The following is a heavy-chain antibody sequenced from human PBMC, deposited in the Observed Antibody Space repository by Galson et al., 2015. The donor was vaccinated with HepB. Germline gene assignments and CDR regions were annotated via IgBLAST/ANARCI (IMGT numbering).Heavy chain of an antibody. J-gene: IGHJ6*02. CDR1: GFTFSSYA. V-gene: IGHV3-23*01. D-gene: IGHD6-13*01. Sequence: LRLSCAASGFTFSSYAMSWVRQAPGKGLEWVSAISGSGGSTYYADSVKGRFTISRDNSKNTLYLQMNSLRAEDTAVYYCAKDTEYSSSYYYYYGMDVWGQGTTVTVSS. CDR2: ISGSGGST. CDR3: AKDTEYSSSYYYYYGMDV.